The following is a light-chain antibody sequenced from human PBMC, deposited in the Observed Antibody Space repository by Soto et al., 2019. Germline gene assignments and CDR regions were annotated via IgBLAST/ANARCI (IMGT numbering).Light chain of an antibody. CDR1: QSVSNN. Sequence: EIVMTQSPATLSVSPGESATLSCRASQSVSNNLAWYQQKPGQTPRLLIYGASTRATGFPARFSGSGSGTEFTLTISSLQSEDFAVYYCQQYNNWPPTWTCGQGTKVDIK. V-gene: IGKV3-15*01. J-gene: IGKJ1*01. CDR2: GAS. CDR3: QQYNNWPPTWT.